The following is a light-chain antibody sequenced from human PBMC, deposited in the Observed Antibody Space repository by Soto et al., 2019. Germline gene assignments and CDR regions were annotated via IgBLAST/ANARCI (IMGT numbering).Light chain of an antibody. CDR3: QSYDRSFVV. J-gene: IGLJ2*01. CDR2: EHN. V-gene: IGLV6-57*04. Sequence: NFMLTQPHSVSESPGETVTISCTRTSGGIANNYVQWYQQRPGSAPNIVIYEHNQRPSGVPDRFSGSTDGSSNSASLTIFGLQNEAEAYYSGQSYDRSFVVFGGGTKLTVL. CDR1: SGGIANNY.